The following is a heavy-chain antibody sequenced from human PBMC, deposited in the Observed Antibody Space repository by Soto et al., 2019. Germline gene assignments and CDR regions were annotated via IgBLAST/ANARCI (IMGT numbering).Heavy chain of an antibody. Sequence: GGSLRLSCAASGFTFSTYAMSWVRQAPGKGLEWVSAISGSGSSTSTYYADSVKGRFTISRDNSKNTLYLRMNSLRAEDTAVYYCAKDRIAVAGSGDRYYFDYWGQGTLVTVSS. V-gene: IGHV3-23*01. CDR3: AKDRIAVAGSGDRYYFDY. CDR1: GFTFSTYA. J-gene: IGHJ4*02. D-gene: IGHD6-19*01. CDR2: ISGSGSST.